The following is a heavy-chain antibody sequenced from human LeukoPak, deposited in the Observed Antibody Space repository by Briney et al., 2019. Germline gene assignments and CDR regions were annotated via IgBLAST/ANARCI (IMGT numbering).Heavy chain of an antibody. Sequence: SETLSLTCAVYGGSFSGYYWSWIRQPPGKGLEWIGEMNHSGSTNNNPSLKSRVTFSVDTSKNQFSLKLSSVTAADTAVYYCARDGVVVTAPFDYWGQGTLVTVSS. J-gene: IGHJ4*02. CDR3: ARDGVVVTAPFDY. CDR1: GGSFSGYY. CDR2: MNHSGST. V-gene: IGHV4-34*01. D-gene: IGHD2-21*02.